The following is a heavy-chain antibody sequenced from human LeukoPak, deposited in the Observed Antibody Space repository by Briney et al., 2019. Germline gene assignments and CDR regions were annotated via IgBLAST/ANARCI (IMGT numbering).Heavy chain of an antibody. D-gene: IGHD3-10*01. CDR1: GYTFTGYY. Sequence: GASVKVSCKASGYTFTGYYMHWVRQAPGQGLEWMGWINPNSGGTNYAQKFQGRVTMTRDTSISTAYMELSRLRSDDTAVYYCARVQRRLGIPLLWFRELLAHYAFDIWGQGTMVTVSS. CDR2: INPNSGGT. V-gene: IGHV1-2*02. CDR3: ARVQRRLGIPLLWFRELLAHYAFDI. J-gene: IGHJ3*02.